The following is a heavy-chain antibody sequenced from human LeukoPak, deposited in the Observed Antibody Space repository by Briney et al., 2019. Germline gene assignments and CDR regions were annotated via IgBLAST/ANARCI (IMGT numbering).Heavy chain of an antibody. J-gene: IGHJ4*02. CDR3: ARVQLGYCSSTSCYGHDY. Sequence: SVKVSCKASGGTFSSYAISWVRQAPGQGLEWMGGIIPIFGTANYAQKFQGRVTITADKSTSTAYMELSSLRSEDTAVYYCARVQLGYCSSTSCYGHDYWGQGTLVTVSS. D-gene: IGHD2-2*01. CDR2: IIPIFGTA. V-gene: IGHV1-69*06. CDR1: GGTFSSYA.